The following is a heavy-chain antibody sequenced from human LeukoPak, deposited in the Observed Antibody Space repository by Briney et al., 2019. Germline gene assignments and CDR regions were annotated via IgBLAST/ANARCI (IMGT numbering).Heavy chain of an antibody. CDR3: GRDVITFDY. V-gene: IGHV4-4*02. CDR1: GGSISSSNW. J-gene: IGHJ4*02. D-gene: IGHD1-14*01. CDR2: IYHSGRT. Sequence: PSETLSLTCAVSGGSISSSNWWSWVRQPPGKGLEWIGTIYHSGRTIYDPSLKSRVTTSLDKHTKQGALELSTVTAADTAVYYCGRDVITFDYWGQGTLVTVSA.